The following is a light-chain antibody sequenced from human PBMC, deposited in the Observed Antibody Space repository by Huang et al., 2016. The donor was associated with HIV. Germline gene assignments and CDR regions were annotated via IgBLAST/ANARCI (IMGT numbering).Light chain of an antibody. Sequence: ETVMTQSPGTLSVSPGERVTLSCRASQSVGNNLAWYQQKPGQPLRPLIYGASTKATDIPARFSGSGSGTDFTLTISSLQSEDFAVYYCQQYNNWPPFTFGQGTKLEI. V-gene: IGKV3-15*01. J-gene: IGKJ2*01. CDR1: QSVGNN. CDR3: QQYNNWPPFT. CDR2: GAS.